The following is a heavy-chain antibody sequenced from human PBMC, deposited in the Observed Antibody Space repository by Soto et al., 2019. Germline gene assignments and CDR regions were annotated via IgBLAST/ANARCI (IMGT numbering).Heavy chain of an antibody. Sequence: QVQLQESGPGLVKPSETLSLTCTVSGGSISSYYWSWIRQPPGKGLEWIGYIYYSGSTNYNPSLKSRVTTSVDTSKTQFSLKLSSVTAADTAVYYCARAKAPLYSSSWYWFDPWGQGTLVTVSS. J-gene: IGHJ5*02. CDR1: GGSISSYY. CDR3: ARAKAPLYSSSWYWFDP. V-gene: IGHV4-59*08. CDR2: IYYSGST. D-gene: IGHD6-13*01.